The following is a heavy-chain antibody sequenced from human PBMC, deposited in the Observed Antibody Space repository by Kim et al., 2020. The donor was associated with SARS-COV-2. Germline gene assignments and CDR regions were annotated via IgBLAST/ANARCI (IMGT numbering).Heavy chain of an antibody. CDR1: GYSISSDYY. CDR3: VRDRSITLAGWDWFDP. D-gene: IGHD6-19*01. V-gene: IGHV4-38-2*02. CDR2: MFHSGST. J-gene: IGHJ5*02. Sequence: SETLSLTCTVSGYSISSDYYWGWIRQPPGKGLEWIGSMFHSGSTYDNPSLKSRVTMSVDTSKNQFSLKLSSVTAADTAVYYCVRDRSITLAGWDWFDPWGQGTLVTVSS.